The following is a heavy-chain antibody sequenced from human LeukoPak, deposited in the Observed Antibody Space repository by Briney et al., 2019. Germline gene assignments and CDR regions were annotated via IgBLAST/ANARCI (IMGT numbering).Heavy chain of an antibody. CDR3: AKPLWFGELTNFDY. D-gene: IGHD3-10*01. V-gene: IGHV3-23*01. CDR1: GFTFSSYA. Sequence: GGSLRLSCAASGFTFSSYAMSWVRQAPGEGLEWVSAISGSGGSTYYADSVKGRFTISRDNSKNTLYLQMNSLRAEDTAVYYCAKPLWFGELTNFDYWGQGTLVTVSS. CDR2: ISGSGGST. J-gene: IGHJ4*02.